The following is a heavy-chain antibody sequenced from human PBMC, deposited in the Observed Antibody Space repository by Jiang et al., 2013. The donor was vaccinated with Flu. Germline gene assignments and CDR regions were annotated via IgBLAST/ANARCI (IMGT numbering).Heavy chain of an antibody. CDR2: IYYSGST. J-gene: IGHJ4*02. Sequence: GPGLVKPSETLSLTCTVSGGSISSSSYYWGWIRQPPGKGLEWIGSIYYSGSTYYNPSLKSRVTISVDTSKNQFSLKLSSVTAADTAVYYCARGITIFGVVIRYYFDYVGQGPWSPSPQ. CDR3: ARGITIFGVVIRYYFDY. V-gene: IGHV4-39*07. CDR1: GGSISSSSYY. D-gene: IGHD3-3*01.